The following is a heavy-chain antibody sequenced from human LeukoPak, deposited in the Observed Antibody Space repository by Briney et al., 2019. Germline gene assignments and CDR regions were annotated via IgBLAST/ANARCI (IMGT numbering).Heavy chain of an antibody. D-gene: IGHD6-13*01. Sequence: ASVKVSCKASGYTFTTYGIVWLRQAPGEGIQWMGWISPYNENTKYAQKLQGRVTMTADTSTSTAYMDLRSLRSDDTAVYYCAREMPAAAGSDAFDIWGQGTMVTVSS. J-gene: IGHJ3*02. CDR2: ISPYNENT. CDR1: GYTFTTYG. CDR3: AREMPAAAGSDAFDI. V-gene: IGHV1-18*01.